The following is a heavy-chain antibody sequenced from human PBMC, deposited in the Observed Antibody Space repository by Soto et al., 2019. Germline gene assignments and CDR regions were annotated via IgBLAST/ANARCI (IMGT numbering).Heavy chain of an antibody. D-gene: IGHD6-13*01. CDR2: IIPILGIA. Sequence: GASVKVSCKASGGTFSSYTISWVRQAPGQGLEWMGRIIPILGIANYAQKFQGRVTITADKSTSTAYMELSSLQASDTATYYCARSLVNGTYEAFDIWGQGTMVTVSS. J-gene: IGHJ3*02. CDR3: ARSLVNGTYEAFDI. CDR1: GGTFSSYT. V-gene: IGHV1-69*02.